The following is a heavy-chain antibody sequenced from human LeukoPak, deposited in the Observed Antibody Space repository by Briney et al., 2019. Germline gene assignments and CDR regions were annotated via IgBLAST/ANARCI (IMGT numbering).Heavy chain of an antibody. CDR2: IKSKYHAGTT. V-gene: IGHV3-15*01. CDR1: GFTFTNAW. J-gene: IGHJ4*02. CDR3: ATGGYYFDY. Sequence: GGSLRLSCAGSGFTFTNAWMNWVRQAPGKGLEWVGRIKSKYHAGTTDYAAPVKGRFTVSRDDSKDTVYLQMNSLKTEDTAVYYCATGGYYFDYWGQGTLVTVPS.